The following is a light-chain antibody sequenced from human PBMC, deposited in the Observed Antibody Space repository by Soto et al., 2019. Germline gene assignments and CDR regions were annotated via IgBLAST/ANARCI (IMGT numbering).Light chain of an antibody. CDR2: EVS. CDR3: SSYAGSNNRVV. CDR1: SSDIGAYYY. J-gene: IGLJ2*01. V-gene: IGLV2-8*01. Sequence: QSVLTQPPSASGSPGQSVTISCTGTSSDIGAYYYVSWYQQHPGKAPKLMIYEVSKRPSGVPDRFSGSKSGNTASLTVSGLQAEDEADDYCSSYAGSNNRVVFGGGTKVTVL.